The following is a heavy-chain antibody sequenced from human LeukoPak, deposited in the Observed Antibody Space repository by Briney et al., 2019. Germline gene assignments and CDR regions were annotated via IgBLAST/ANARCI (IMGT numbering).Heavy chain of an antibody. CDR1: VFTFDDYG. CDR2: INWNGGST. J-gene: IGHJ4*02. CDR3: ASEVRVATGY. Sequence: GGSLRLSCAASVFTFDDYGMSWVREAPGHGLEWVSGINWNGGSTGYADSVKGRFTISRDNAKNSLYLQMNSLRAEDTALYYCASEVRVATGYWGQGTLVTVSS. D-gene: IGHD5-12*01. V-gene: IGHV3-20*04.